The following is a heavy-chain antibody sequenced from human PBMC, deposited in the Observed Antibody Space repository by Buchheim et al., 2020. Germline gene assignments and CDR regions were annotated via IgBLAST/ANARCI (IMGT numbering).Heavy chain of an antibody. CDR3: ARGEETTVNQFDF. Sequence: QLQLEESGPGLVKPSETVSLTCTVSGGSIRRSNYYWGWIRQPPGKGLEWIGSIYYSGSTYYNPSLKSRVTISIDTSKNQLSLNLSSVTAADTAVYYCARGEETTVNQFDFWGQGTL. CDR1: GGSIRRSNYY. J-gene: IGHJ4*02. D-gene: IGHD4-11*01. CDR2: IYYSGST. V-gene: IGHV4-39*07.